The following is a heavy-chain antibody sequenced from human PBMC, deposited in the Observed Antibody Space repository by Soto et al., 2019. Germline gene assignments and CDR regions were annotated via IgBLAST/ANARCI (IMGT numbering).Heavy chain of an antibody. CDR2: LSASGDMT. CDR1: GFSFSTYG. D-gene: IGHD2-8*01. Sequence: EVQLLESGGGLVQPGGSLRVSCAASGFSFSTYGMSWVRQAPGKGLEWVAGLSASGDMTHYADSVKGRFTVSRDNSRNLLNLQMNSLRAEDTAEYFCAKDLAVVMKYVPGVFDIWGQGTTVTVSS. V-gene: IGHV3-23*01. J-gene: IGHJ3*02. CDR3: AKDLAVVMKYVPGVFDI.